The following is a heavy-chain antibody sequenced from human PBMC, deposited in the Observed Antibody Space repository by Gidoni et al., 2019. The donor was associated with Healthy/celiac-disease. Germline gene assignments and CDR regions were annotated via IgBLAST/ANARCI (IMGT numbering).Heavy chain of an antibody. V-gene: IGHV4-59*08. D-gene: IGHD5-18*01. J-gene: IGHJ3*02. CDR3: ARQTDPYGYDAFDI. CDR1: GGSLSSYY. CDR2: IYYSGST. Sequence: QVQLQESGPGLVKPSETLSLTCTVSGGSLSSYYWSWIRQPPGKGLEWIGYIYYSGSTNYNPSLKSRVTISVDTSKNQFSLKLSSVTAADTAVYYCARQTDPYGYDAFDIWGQGTMVTVSS.